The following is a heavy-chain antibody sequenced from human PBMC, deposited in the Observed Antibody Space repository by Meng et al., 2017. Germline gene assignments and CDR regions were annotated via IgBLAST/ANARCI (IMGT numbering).Heavy chain of an antibody. V-gene: IGHV3-13*01. Sequence: GGSLRLSCAASGFTFSSYDMHWVRQATGKGLEWVSAIGTAGDTYYPGSVKGRFTISRENAKNSLYLQMNSLRAGDTAVYYCARGTYYYDSSGYDEPLAFDIWGQGTMVTVSS. J-gene: IGHJ3*02. CDR3: ARGTYYYDSSGYDEPLAFDI. CDR2: IGTAGDT. D-gene: IGHD3-22*01. CDR1: GFTFSSYD.